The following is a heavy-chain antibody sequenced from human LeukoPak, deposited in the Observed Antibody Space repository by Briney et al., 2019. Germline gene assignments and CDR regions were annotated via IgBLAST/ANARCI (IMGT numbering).Heavy chain of an antibody. CDR2: INPNSGGT. V-gene: IGHV1-2*02. Sequence: ASVKVSCKASGYTFTGYYLHWVRQAPGQGLEWMGWINPNSGGTDYAQNFQGRVTMTRDTSISTAYMELSRLRSDDTAVYYCARSTRGYYYGMDVWGQGTTVTVSS. CDR3: ARSTRGYYYGMDV. D-gene: IGHD3-10*01. J-gene: IGHJ6*02. CDR1: GYTFTGYY.